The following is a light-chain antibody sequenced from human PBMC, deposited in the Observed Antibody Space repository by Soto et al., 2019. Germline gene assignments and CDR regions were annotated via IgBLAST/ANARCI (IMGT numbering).Light chain of an antibody. J-gene: IGLJ1*01. Sequence: QSALTQPASVSGSPGQSITISCTGISSDVASYNLVSWYQLHPGKAPKLIIYEGSKRPSGVSGRFSGSQSGSTAPLTISGLQPEDEADYCCCSYASFSSLVFGSGTKLTVL. CDR2: EGS. CDR1: SSDVASYNL. CDR3: CSYASFSSLV. V-gene: IGLV2-23*03.